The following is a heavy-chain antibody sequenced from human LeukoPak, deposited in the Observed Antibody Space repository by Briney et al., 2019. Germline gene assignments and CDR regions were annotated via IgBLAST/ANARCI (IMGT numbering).Heavy chain of an antibody. Sequence: GASVKVSCKASGYTFTGYYMRWERQAPGQGLEWMGRINPNSGGTSYAQQFQGRVTMTRDTSISTAYMELNSLRSDDAAVYYCARVSVAGTPDRDYFDYWGQGTLVTVSS. CDR3: ARVSVAGTPDRDYFDY. J-gene: IGHJ4*02. V-gene: IGHV1-2*06. CDR2: INPNSGGT. CDR1: GYTFTGYY. D-gene: IGHD6-19*01.